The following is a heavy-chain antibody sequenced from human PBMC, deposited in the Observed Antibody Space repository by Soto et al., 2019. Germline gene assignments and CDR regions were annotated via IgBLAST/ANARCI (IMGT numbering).Heavy chain of an antibody. V-gene: IGHV3-30-3*01. CDR2: ISYDGRET. J-gene: IGHJ4*02. D-gene: IGHD2-21*02. Sequence: GGSLRLSCAASGFTFSAYAFHWVRQAPGKGLEWLSVISYDGRETHYADSVEGRFIISRDSSEKTAYLQMNSLRGDDTAVYFCATDPVAVTGSFIDSWGQGTLVTVSS. CDR1: GFTFSAYA. CDR3: ATDPVAVTGSFIDS.